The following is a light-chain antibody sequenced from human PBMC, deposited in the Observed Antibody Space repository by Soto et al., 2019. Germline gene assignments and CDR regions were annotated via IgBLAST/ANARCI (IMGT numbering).Light chain of an antibody. CDR1: SSDVGSYNL. Sequence: QSVLTQPASVSGSPGQSITISCTGTSSDVGSYNLVSWYQQHPGKAPKLMIYGGNKRPSGVSNRFSASKSGNTASLTISGLQAEAEADYYSCAYSGSNTVVFGGGTKVTVL. V-gene: IGLV2-23*01. J-gene: IGLJ2*01. CDR2: GGN. CDR3: CAYSGSNTVV.